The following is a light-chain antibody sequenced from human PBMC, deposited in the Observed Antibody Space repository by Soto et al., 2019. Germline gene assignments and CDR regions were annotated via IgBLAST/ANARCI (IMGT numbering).Light chain of an antibody. J-gene: IGLJ2*01. Sequence: QTVVTQEPSFSVSPGRTVTLTCGLSSGSVSTNYYPSWYQQTPGQAPRTLIYSTNTRSSGVPDRFSGSILGSKAALTITGAQANDECDYYCALYMGSGIWLIGGGTQLTVL. CDR1: SGSVSTNYY. CDR3: ALYMGSGIWL. V-gene: IGLV8-61*01. CDR2: STN.